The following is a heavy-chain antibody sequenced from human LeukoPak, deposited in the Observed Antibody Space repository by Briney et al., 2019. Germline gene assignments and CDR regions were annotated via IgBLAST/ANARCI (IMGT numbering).Heavy chain of an antibody. D-gene: IGHD3-10*01. V-gene: IGHV1-24*01. CDR2: FDPEDGET. CDR3: ATAGTMVRGVTYYYYGMDV. Sequence: VASVKVSCKVSGYTLTELSMHWVRQAPGEGLEWMGGFDPEDGETIYAQKFQGRVTMTEDTSTDTAYMELSSLRSEDTAVYYCATAGTMVRGVTYYYYGMDVWGQGTTVTVSS. CDR1: GYTLTELS. J-gene: IGHJ6*02.